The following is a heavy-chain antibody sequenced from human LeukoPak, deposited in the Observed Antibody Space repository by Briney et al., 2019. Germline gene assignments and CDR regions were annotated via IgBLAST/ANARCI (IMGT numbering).Heavy chain of an antibody. J-gene: IGHJ6*03. CDR1: GFTFSSTY. V-gene: IGHV3-53*01. D-gene: IGHD4-11*01. CDR2: IYSNGNT. Sequence: GGSLRLSCAASGFTFSSTYMSWVRQAPGKGLEWVSAIYSNGNTYYTDSVKGRFTISRDNSRNTLDLQMNSLRAEDTAVYYCASSNGAPTDTHYYYMNVWGKGTTVTVSS. CDR3: ASSNGAPTDTHYYYMNV.